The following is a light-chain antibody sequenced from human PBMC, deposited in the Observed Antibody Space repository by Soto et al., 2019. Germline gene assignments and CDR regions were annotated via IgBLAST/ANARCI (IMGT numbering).Light chain of an antibody. CDR2: GNS. V-gene: IGLV1-40*01. J-gene: IGLJ1*01. CDR3: QSYDSSLSGSYV. CDR1: SSNIGSNY. Sequence: QSVLNQPPSASGTPGQGVTISCSGSSSNIGSNYVHWYQQLPGTAPKLLIYGNSNRPSGVPDRFSGSKSGTSASLAITGLQAEDEADYYCQSYDSSLSGSYVFGTGTKVTVL.